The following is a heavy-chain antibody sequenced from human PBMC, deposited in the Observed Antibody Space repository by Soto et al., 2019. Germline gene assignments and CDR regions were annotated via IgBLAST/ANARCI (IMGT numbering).Heavy chain of an antibody. J-gene: IGHJ6*02. D-gene: IGHD6-6*01. CDR3: ARDREYSSSSFTYYYYGMDV. V-gene: IGHV4-31*03. CDR2: IYYSGST. CDR1: GGSISSGGYY. Sequence: TLSLTCTVSGGSISSGGYYWSWIRQHPGKGLEWIGYIYYSGSTYYNPSLKSRVTISVDTSKNQFSLKLSSVTAADTAVYYCARDREYSSSSFTYYYYGMDVWGQGTTVTVSS.